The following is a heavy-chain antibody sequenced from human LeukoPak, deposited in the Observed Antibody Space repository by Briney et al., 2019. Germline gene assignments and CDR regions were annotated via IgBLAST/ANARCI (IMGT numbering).Heavy chain of an antibody. CDR2: IYGSSDIT. J-gene: IGHJ4*02. CDR1: GFTFSSYA. Sequence: GGSLRLSCAASGFTFSSYAMTWVRQAPGKGLEWVSSIYGSSDITTYADSVKGRFTISRDNSKNTLYLQMNSLRDEDTAVYYCAKGWQKPWFGGQGTLVTVSS. D-gene: IGHD3-10*01. V-gene: IGHV3-23*01. CDR3: AKGWQKPWF.